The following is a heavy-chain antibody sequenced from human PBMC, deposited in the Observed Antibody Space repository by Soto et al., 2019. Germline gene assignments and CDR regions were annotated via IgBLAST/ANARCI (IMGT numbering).Heavy chain of an antibody. D-gene: IGHD2-2*01. CDR1: GYSFTSYW. Sequence: ESLKISCTGVGYSFTSYWIGWVRQMPGKGLEWMRIIYPADSHPRYRASFQGDVTISADNSITTAYPQWSRLKASDTAIYYCAGGYCSTTICDPWFDPWGQGTLVTVSS. CDR2: IYPADSHP. V-gene: IGHV5-51*01. J-gene: IGHJ5*02. CDR3: AGGYCSTTICDPWFDP.